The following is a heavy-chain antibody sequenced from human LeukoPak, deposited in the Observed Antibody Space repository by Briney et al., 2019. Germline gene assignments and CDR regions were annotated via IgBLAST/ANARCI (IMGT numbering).Heavy chain of an antibody. CDR1: GFTFDDYA. Sequence: GRSLRLSCAASGFTFDDYAMPWVRQAPGKGLEWVSGISWNSGSIGYADSVKGRFTISRDNAKNSLYLQMNSLRAEDTALYYCAKDIENYYDSSGYCDYWGQGTLVTVSS. V-gene: IGHV3-9*01. J-gene: IGHJ4*02. CDR2: ISWNSGSI. D-gene: IGHD3-22*01. CDR3: AKDIENYYDSSGYCDY.